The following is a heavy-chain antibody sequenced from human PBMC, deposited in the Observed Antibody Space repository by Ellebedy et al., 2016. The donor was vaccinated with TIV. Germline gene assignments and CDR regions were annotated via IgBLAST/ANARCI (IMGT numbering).Heavy chain of an antibody. CDR2: IRSSSTYI. CDR3: ARKVPAPTTVPPNWYFDL. V-gene: IGHV3-21*01. J-gene: IGHJ2*01. D-gene: IGHD4-17*01. Sequence: GESLKISCAASGFTFSSYTMNWVRQAPGKGLEWVSSIRSSSTYIYYADSVKGRFAISRDNAKNSLYLQRNSLRAEDTAVYYCARKVPAPTTVPPNWYFDLWGRGTLVTVSS. CDR1: GFTFSSYT.